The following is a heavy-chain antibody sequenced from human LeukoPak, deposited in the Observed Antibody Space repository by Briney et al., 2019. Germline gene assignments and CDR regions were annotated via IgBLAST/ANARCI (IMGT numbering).Heavy chain of an antibody. Sequence: ETLSLTCIVSGGSINSDYWIWIRQPPGKGPEGIRNVFHTGNTNYSPSLRSRVTISLDTSKNQFSLSLGSVTAADTAVYYCARATVTYDFWSGYPYYFDSWGLGTLVTVSS. CDR1: GGSINSDY. CDR3: ARATVTYDFWSGYPYYFDS. CDR2: VFHTGNT. D-gene: IGHD3-3*01. V-gene: IGHV4-59*01. J-gene: IGHJ4*02.